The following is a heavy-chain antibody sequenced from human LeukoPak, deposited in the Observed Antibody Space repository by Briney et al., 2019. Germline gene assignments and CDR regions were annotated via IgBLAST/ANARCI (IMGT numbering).Heavy chain of an antibody. V-gene: IGHV1-69*05. J-gene: IGHJ4*02. CDR2: IIPIFGTA. Sequence: ASVKVSCKASGGTFSSYAISWVRQAPGQGLEWMGRIIPIFGTANYAQKFQGRVTIITDESTSTAYMELSSLRSEDTAVYYCARDHYYDSSGYLGYFDYWGQGTLVTVSS. CDR3: ARDHYYDSSGYLGYFDY. CDR1: GGTFSSYA. D-gene: IGHD3-22*01.